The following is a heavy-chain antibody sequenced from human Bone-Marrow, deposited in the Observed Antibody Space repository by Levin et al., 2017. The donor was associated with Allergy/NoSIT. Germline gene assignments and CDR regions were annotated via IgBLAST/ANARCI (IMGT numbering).Heavy chain of an antibody. CDR3: VRDGSGWSSDI. CDR1: GFSFSPRG. V-gene: IGHV3-69-1*01. D-gene: IGHD6-19*01. J-gene: IGHJ4*02. CDR2: INSDYYI. Sequence: GGSLRLSCVASGFSFSPRGMTWVRQAPGKGLEWVSTINSDYYIHKSYSLGGRFTISRDNAKNSLYLQMNSLRVEDTAVYFCVRDGSGWSSDIWGQGTLVTVSS.